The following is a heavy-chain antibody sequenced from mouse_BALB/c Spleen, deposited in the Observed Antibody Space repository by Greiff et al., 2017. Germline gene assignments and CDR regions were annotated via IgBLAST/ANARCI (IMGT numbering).Heavy chain of an antibody. V-gene: IGHV5-12-2*01. D-gene: IGHD2-10*01. Sequence: EVKLMESGGGLVQPGGSLKLSCAASGFTFSSYTMSWVRQTPEKRLEWVAYISNGGGSTYYPDTVKGRFTISRDNAKNTLYLQMSSLKSEDTAMYYCASTYYGNYDAMDYWGQGTSVTVSS. CDR1: GFTFSSYT. J-gene: IGHJ4*01. CDR2: ISNGGGST. CDR3: ASTYYGNYDAMDY.